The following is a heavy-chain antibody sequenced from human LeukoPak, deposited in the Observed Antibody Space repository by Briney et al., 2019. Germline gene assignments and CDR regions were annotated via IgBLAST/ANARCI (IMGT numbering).Heavy chain of an antibody. J-gene: IGHJ4*02. CDR2: IYYSGST. V-gene: IGHV4-61*01. Sequence: SETLSLTCTVSGGSISSSSYYWGWIRQPPGKGLEWIGYIYYSGSTNYNPSLKSRVTISVDTSKNQFSLKLSSVTAADTAVYYCARDPYFDYWGQGTLVTVSS. CDR3: ARDPYFDY. CDR1: GGSISSSSYY.